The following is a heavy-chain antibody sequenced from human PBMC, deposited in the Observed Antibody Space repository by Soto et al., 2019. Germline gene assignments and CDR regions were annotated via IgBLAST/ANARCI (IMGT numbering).Heavy chain of an antibody. CDR3: ARQERSTTVVRGVINWFSP. V-gene: IGHV4-30-4*01. CDR1: GGSISSGDYF. J-gene: IGHJ5*02. CDR2: IYSTGGT. D-gene: IGHD3-10*01. Sequence: PSETLSLTCTVSGGSISSGDYFWSWIRQPPGKGLVWMGYIYSTGGTSYNPSLKRRGTLPVDTPKNQCTLTLTSVTAADTAVYYCARQERSTTVVRGVINWFSPWGQATLVTVYS.